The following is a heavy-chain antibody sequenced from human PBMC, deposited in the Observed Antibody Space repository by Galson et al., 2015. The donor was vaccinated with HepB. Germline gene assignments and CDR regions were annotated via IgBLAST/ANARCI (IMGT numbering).Heavy chain of an antibody. V-gene: IGHV3-48*01. CDR3: ARDRTAWGY. CDR1: GFTFSSYS. CDR2: ISSSSSTI. J-gene: IGHJ4*02. Sequence: SLRLSCAASGFTFSSYSMNWVRQAPGKGLEWVSYISSSSSTIYYADSVKGRFTISRDNAKNSLYLQMNSLRAEDTAVYYCARDRTAWGYWGQGTLVTVSS. D-gene: IGHD7-27*01.